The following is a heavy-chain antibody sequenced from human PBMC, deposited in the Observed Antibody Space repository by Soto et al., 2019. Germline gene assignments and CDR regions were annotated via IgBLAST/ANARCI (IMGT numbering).Heavy chain of an antibody. Sequence: ASVKVSCKASGGTFSSYTISWVRQAPGQGLEWMGRIIPILGIANYAQKFQGRVTITADKSTSTAYMELSSLRSEDTAVYYCARAPREVFGVVIVYFDYWGQGTLVTVSS. CDR3: ARAPREVFGVVIVYFDY. CDR1: GGTFSSYT. CDR2: IIPILGIA. V-gene: IGHV1-69*02. D-gene: IGHD3-3*01. J-gene: IGHJ4*02.